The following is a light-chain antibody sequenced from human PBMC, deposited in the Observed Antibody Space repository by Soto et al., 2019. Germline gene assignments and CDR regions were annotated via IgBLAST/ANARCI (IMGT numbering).Light chain of an antibody. CDR3: QQRSSWPFT. V-gene: IGKV3-15*01. Sequence: EIVMTQSPATLSVSPGERATLSCRASQSVSSNLAWYQQKPGQAPRLLIYGASTRATVIPARFSGSGSGTDFTLTISSLQSEDFAVYYCQQRSSWPFTFGPGTKVDI. CDR2: GAS. J-gene: IGKJ3*01. CDR1: QSVSSN.